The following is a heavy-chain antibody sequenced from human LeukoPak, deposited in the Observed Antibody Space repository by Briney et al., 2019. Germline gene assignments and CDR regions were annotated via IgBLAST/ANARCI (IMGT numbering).Heavy chain of an antibody. CDR2: INHSGST. J-gene: IGHJ4*02. D-gene: IGHD3-10*01. V-gene: IGHV4-38-2*02. Sequence: SETLSLTCTVSGYSISSGYYWGWIRQPPGKGLEWIGEINHSGSTNYNPSLKSRVTISVDTSKNQFSLKLSSVTAADTAVYYCARRGITMVRGKMYYFDYWGQGTLVTVSS. CDR3: ARRGITMVRGKMYYFDY. CDR1: GYSISSGYY.